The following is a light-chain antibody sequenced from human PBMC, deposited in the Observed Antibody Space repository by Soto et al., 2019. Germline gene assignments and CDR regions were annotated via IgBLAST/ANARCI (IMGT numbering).Light chain of an antibody. J-gene: IGKJ1*01. V-gene: IGKV1-5*03. CDR1: QSISSW. Sequence: IQMTPSPFPLSASVGDRDTNTFPGTQSISSWLAWYQQKPGTAPNLLIYKASTLQSGVPSRFSGSGSGTEFTLTISSLQPDDSATYYCQPYSDNWTFGQGTKV. CDR3: QPYSDNWT. CDR2: KAS.